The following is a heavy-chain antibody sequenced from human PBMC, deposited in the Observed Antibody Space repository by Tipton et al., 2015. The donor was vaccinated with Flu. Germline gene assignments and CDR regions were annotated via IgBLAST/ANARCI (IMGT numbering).Heavy chain of an antibody. Sequence: LRLSCTVSGGSVSPYYWNWVRQSPGKGLEWIGYIYYRGTTGYNPSLKSRVTISVDTSKNQVSLKLTSVTAADTAVYYCARDLVQDYRDQYFGMDVWGQGTTDTVSS. D-gene: IGHD4-11*01. J-gene: IGHJ6*02. V-gene: IGHV4-59*02. CDR1: GGSVSPYY. CDR2: IYYRGTT. CDR3: ARDLVQDYRDQYFGMDV.